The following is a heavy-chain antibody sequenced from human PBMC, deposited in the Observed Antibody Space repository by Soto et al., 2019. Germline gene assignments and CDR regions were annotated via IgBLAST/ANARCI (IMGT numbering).Heavy chain of an antibody. V-gene: IGHV3-21*01. D-gene: IGHD2-2*01. CDR3: AREDSIIIPAVSDF. CDR1: GFYFNNYG. CDR2: VTKSDYT. Sequence: GGSLRLSCTVSGFYFNNYGINWVRQPPGKGLEWVSSVTKSDYTYYSDSVKGRFTISRDNAKNSVSLQMNSLRAEDTAVYYCAREDSIIIPAVSDFWGQGTLVTVSS. J-gene: IGHJ4*02.